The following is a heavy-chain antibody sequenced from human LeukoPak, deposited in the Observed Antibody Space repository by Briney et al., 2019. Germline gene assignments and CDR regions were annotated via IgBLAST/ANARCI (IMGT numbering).Heavy chain of an antibody. CDR2: ISGSGGST. D-gene: IGHD3-22*01. V-gene: IGHV3-23*01. CDR1: GLTFSNYA. J-gene: IGHJ4*02. CDR3: AREEVHYYDSSGYTDY. Sequence: GGSLRLSCAASGLTFSNYAMSWVRQAPGKGLEWVSAISGSGGSTYYADSVKGRFTISRDNAKNSLYLQMNSLRAEDTAVYYCAREEVHYYDSSGYTDYWGQGTLVTVSS.